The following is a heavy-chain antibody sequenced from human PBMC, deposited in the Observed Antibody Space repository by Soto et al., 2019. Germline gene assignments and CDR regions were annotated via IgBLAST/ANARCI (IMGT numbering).Heavy chain of an antibody. D-gene: IGHD3-10*01. Sequence: EVQLVESGGGLVKSGGSLRLSCAASGFTFSNAWMSWVRQAPGKGLEWVGRIKSKSDGETTEYAVSVKGRFIISRDDSKNTLYLQMNSLKTEDTAFYYCATPSGSWLDPLGQGTLVTVSS. CDR2: IKSKSDGETT. V-gene: IGHV3-15*01. J-gene: IGHJ5*02. CDR1: GFTFSNAW. CDR3: ATPSGSWLDP.